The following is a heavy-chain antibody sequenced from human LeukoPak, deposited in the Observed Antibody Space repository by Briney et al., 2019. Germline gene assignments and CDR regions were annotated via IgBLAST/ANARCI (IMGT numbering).Heavy chain of an antibody. D-gene: IGHD6-13*01. V-gene: IGHV3-7*01. CDR1: GFTFSSYW. Sequence: PGGSLRLSCAASGFTFSSYWMSWVRQAPGKGLEWVANIKQDGSEKYYVDSVKGRFTISRDNANNMMYLQMDSLRAEDSATYYCVRGTTYSSTKADFWGQGTLVTVSS. CDR2: IKQDGSEK. CDR3: VRGTTYSSTKADF. J-gene: IGHJ4*02.